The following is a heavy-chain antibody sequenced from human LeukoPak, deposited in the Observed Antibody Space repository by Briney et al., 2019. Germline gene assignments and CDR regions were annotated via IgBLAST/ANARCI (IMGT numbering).Heavy chain of an antibody. CDR1: GGSISSGGYS. CDR2: IYHSGST. CDR3: ARELAKWGPLAPAFDI. Sequence: SETLSLTWAVSGGSISSGGYSWSWIRQPPGKGLKRIGYIYHSGSTYYNPSLKSRVSRSVDRSKNQFYLKLSSVTAADTAVYYCARELAKWGPLAPAFDIWGQGTMVTVSS. D-gene: IGHD1-26*01. J-gene: IGHJ3*02. V-gene: IGHV4-30-2*01.